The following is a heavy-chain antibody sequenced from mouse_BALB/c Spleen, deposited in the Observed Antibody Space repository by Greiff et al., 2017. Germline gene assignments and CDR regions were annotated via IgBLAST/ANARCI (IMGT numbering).Heavy chain of an antibody. V-gene: IGHV1-69*02. D-gene: IGHD1-1*01. Sequence: VQLQQPGAELVKPGASVKLSCKASGYTFTSYWMHWVKQRPGQGLEWIGEIDPSDSYTNYNQKFKGKATLTVDKSSSTAYMQLSSLTSEDSAVYYCARSATVVRMDYWGQGTSVTVSS. CDR3: ARSATVVRMDY. J-gene: IGHJ4*01. CDR1: GYTFTSYW. CDR2: IDPSDSYT.